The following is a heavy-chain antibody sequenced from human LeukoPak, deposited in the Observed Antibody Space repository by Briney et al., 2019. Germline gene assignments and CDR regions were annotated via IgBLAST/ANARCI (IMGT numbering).Heavy chain of an antibody. J-gene: IGHJ4*02. D-gene: IGHD2-2*01. Sequence: PSETLSLTCGASGFSISSGYFWAWIRQSPGKGVELFGSIFHSWITYYNPSLKSRITISVDTSKNQFSLRLNSVTAADTAVYCCARRISTRRGETCSSTSCYFDYWGQGTLVTVPS. V-gene: IGHV4-38-2*01. CDR2: IFHSWIT. CDR3: ARRISTRRGETCSSTSCYFDY. CDR1: GFSISSGYF.